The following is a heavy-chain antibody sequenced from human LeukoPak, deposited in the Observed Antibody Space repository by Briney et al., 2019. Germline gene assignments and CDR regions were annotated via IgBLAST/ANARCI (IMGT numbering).Heavy chain of an antibody. CDR3: ARGGSGSFFRVMFDP. CDR2: INPNSGGT. D-gene: IGHD1-26*01. CDR1: GYTFTGYY. Sequence: ASVKVSCKASGYTFTGYYMHWVRQAPGQGLEWMGWINPNSGGTNYAQKFQGRVTMTRDTSTSTAYMELSRLRSDDTAVYYCARGGSGSFFRVMFDPWGQGTLVTVSS. J-gene: IGHJ5*02. V-gene: IGHV1-2*02.